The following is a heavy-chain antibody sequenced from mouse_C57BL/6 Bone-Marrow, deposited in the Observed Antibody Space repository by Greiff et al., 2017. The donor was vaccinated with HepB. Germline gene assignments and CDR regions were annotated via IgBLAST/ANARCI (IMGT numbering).Heavy chain of an antibody. CDR1: GYAFSSSW. D-gene: IGHD4-1*01. Sequence: QVQLQQSGPELVKPGASVKISCKASGYAFSSSWMNWVKQTPGKGLEWIGRIYPGDGDTNYNGKFKGKATLTADKSSSTAYMQLSSLTSEDSAVYFCARSRLGPWYFDVWGTGTTVTVSS. J-gene: IGHJ1*03. CDR3: ARSRLGPWYFDV. CDR2: IYPGDGDT. V-gene: IGHV1-82*01.